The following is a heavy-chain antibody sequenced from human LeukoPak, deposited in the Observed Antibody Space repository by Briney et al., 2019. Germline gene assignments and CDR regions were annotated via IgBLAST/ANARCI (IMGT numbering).Heavy chain of an antibody. V-gene: IGHV3-7*01. CDR2: IKKDGSEK. Sequence: GGSLRLSCAASGFTFSSYTMSWVRQAPGKGLEWVANIKKDGSEKYYVDSVKGRFTISRDNAKTSLYLQMNSLRAEDTAVYYCARDLSGVAGYTYGRGIDYWGQGTLVTVSS. CDR3: ARDLSGVAGYTYGRGIDY. J-gene: IGHJ4*02. D-gene: IGHD5-18*01. CDR1: GFTFSSYT.